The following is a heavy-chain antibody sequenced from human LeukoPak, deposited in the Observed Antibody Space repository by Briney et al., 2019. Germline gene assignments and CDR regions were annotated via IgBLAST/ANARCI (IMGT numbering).Heavy chain of an antibody. CDR1: GYTFTSYG. V-gene: IGHV1-18*01. Sequence: ASVKVSGNAAGYTFTSYGISWGRRAPGQGLEGRGWISAYNGNTDYAQKLHGRVTMTTDTSTSTAYMELRSLRSDDTAMDCCAIEEIAAAFFEFWGQGTLVTVSS. CDR2: ISAYNGNT. CDR3: AIEEIAAAFFEF. D-gene: IGHD6-13*01. J-gene: IGHJ4*02.